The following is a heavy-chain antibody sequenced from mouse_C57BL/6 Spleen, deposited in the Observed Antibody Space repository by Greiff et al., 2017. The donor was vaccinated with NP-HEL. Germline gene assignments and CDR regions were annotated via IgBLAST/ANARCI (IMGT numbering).Heavy chain of an antibody. D-gene: IGHD1-1*01. CDR2: ISYSGST. Sequence: VQLKESGPGMVKPSQSLSLTCTVTGYSITSGYDWHWIRHFPGNKLEWMGYISYSGSTNYNPSLKSRISITHDTSKNHFFLKLNSVTTEDTATYYCAVGSSGGYFDVWGTGTTVTVSS. CDR1: GYSITSGYD. V-gene: IGHV3-1*01. CDR3: AVGSSGGYFDV. J-gene: IGHJ1*03.